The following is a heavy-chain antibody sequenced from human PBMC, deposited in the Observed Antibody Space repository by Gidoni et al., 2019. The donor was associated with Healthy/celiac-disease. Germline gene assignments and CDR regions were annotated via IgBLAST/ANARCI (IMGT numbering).Heavy chain of an antibody. CDR2: IYHSGST. CDR1: GYSISSGYY. Sequence: QVQLQESGPGLVKPSETLSLTCTVSGYSISSGYYWGWIRQPPGKGLEWIGSIYHSGSTYYNPSLKRRVTISVDTSKNQFSLKLSSVTAADTAVYYCASRGHYGSGSYYGYWGQGTLVTVSS. J-gene: IGHJ4*02. CDR3: ASRGHYGSGSYYGY. V-gene: IGHV4-38-2*02. D-gene: IGHD3-10*01.